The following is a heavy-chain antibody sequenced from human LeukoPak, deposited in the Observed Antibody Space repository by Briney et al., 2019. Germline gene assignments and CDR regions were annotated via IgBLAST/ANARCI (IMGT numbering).Heavy chain of an antibody. D-gene: IGHD6-13*01. J-gene: IGHJ4*02. CDR1: GFTFSSYA. Sequence: GGSLRLSCAASGFTFSSYAMSWVRQAPGKGMEWVSAISGSGGSTYYADSVKGRFTISRDNSKNTLYLQMNSLRAEDTAVYYCAKIAAAGTKWYYYFDYWGQGTLVTVSS. V-gene: IGHV3-23*01. CDR2: ISGSGGST. CDR3: AKIAAAGTKWYYYFDY.